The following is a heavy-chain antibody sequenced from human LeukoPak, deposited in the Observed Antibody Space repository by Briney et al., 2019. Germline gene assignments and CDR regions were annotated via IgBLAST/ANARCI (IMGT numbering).Heavy chain of an antibody. CDR2: IYYSGST. J-gene: IGHJ4*02. CDR1: GGSITTSSYY. Sequence: PSETLSLTCTVSGGSITTSSYYWGWIRQPPGKGLEWIGIIYYSGSTYYNPSLKGRVTISVDTSKNQFSLKLSSVTAADTAVYYCATEYCGADCYFDSWGQGTLVTVSS. CDR3: ATEYCGADCYFDS. V-gene: IGHV4-39*01. D-gene: IGHD2-21*02.